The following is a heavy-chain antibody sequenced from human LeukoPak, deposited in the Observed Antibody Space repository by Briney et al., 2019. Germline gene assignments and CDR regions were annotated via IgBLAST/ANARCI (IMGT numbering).Heavy chain of an antibody. CDR1: GFTFSNYE. CDR3: ARVRRGSGSYQSYYFVC. CDR2: ISGSGITI. J-gene: IGHJ4*02. V-gene: IGHV3-48*03. Sequence: GGSLRLSCAASGFTFSNYEMNWVRQAPGKGLEWVSYISGSGITIYYADSVKGRFTISRDNAKNSLYLQMNSLRAEDTAVYYCARVRRGSGSYQSYYFVCWGQGSLVTVSS. D-gene: IGHD3-10*01.